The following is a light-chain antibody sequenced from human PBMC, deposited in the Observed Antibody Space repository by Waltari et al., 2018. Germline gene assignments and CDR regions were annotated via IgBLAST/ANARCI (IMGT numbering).Light chain of an antibody. V-gene: IGLV2-14*03. Sequence: QSALAQPASVSGSPGQSITISCTGASTDFGGHNLVLWYQHHPGKAPKLMIYDASKRPSGVSNRFSGSKSGTTASLTISGLQTDDEADYYCCSYTSSSLPDVCGGGTRVTVL. J-gene: IGLJ1*01. CDR3: CSYTSSSLPDV. CDR2: DAS. CDR1: STDFGGHNL.